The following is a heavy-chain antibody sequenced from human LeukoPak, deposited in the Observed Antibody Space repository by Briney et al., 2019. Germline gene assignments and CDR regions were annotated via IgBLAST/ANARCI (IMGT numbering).Heavy chain of an antibody. J-gene: IGHJ4*02. CDR2: ISGSGGST. CDR3: AKVPLLLWFGELY. CDR1: GFTFSNYA. D-gene: IGHD3-10*01. Sequence: PGGSLRLSCEASGFTFSNYAMSWVRQAPGKGLEWVSAISGSGGSTHYADSVKGRFTISRDNSKNTLYLQMNSLRAEDTAVYYCAKVPLLLWFGELYWGQGTLVTVSS. V-gene: IGHV3-23*01.